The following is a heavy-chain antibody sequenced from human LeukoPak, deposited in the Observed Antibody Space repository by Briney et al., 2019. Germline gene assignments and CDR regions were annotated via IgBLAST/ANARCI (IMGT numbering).Heavy chain of an antibody. V-gene: IGHV1-18*01. CDR2: ISAYNGNT. D-gene: IGHD2-2*01. J-gene: IGHJ4*02. CDR3: ARDGKRDYCSSTSCYSNFDY. Sequence: ASVTVSCKASGYTFTSYGISWVRQAPGQGLEWMGWISAYNGNTNYAQKLQGRVTMTTDTSTSTAYMELRSLRSDDTAVYYCARDGKRDYCSSTSCYSNFDYWGQGTLVTVSS. CDR1: GYTFTSYG.